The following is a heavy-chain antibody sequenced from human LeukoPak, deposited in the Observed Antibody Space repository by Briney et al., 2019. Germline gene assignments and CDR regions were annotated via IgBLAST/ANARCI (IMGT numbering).Heavy chain of an antibody. J-gene: IGHJ4*02. CDR3: ATIKRGNIYGYFDF. CDR1: GGSLNSHY. D-gene: IGHD5-18*01. V-gene: IGHV4-59*11. CDR2: MLDTVTT. Sequence: SETLSLTCTVSGGSLNSHYWSWFRQPPGKGLEWIGYMLDTVTTKDNPSLKSRFTLSADTSKNQFSLRLTSVTAAATAVYYCATIKRGNIYGYFDFWGQGILVTVSS.